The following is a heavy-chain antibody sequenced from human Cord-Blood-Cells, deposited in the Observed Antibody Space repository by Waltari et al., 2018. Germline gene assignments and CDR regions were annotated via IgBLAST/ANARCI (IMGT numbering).Heavy chain of an antibody. D-gene: IGHD1-26*01. Sequence: QVQLQQRGAGLLKPSETLSPTCAVYGGSFSGYYWRWIRQPPGKGLEWIGEINHSGSTNYNPSLKRRVTIAVDTSKNQFSLKLSAVTAADTAVYYCARGKGGSYPYYYGMDVWGQGTTVTVSS. CDR1: GGSFSGYY. CDR3: ARGKGGSYPYYYGMDV. CDR2: INHSGST. V-gene: IGHV4-34*01. J-gene: IGHJ6*02.